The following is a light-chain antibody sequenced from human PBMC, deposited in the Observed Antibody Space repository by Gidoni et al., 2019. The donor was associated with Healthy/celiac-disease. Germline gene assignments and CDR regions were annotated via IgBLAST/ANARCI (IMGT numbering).Light chain of an antibody. Sequence: DIVMTQSPTSLPVTPGEPTSISCRSSQSLLHSTGYQYVEWYLPNPGQSPQLMNYLGSNRASGVPGRCSGSGAGEDNTLKSSRVEAEDVGVYYCRQDLQTPRTFGQGTKLEIK. J-gene: IGKJ2*01. CDR1: QSLLHSTGYQY. CDR3: RQDLQTPRT. V-gene: IGKV2-28*01. CDR2: LGS.